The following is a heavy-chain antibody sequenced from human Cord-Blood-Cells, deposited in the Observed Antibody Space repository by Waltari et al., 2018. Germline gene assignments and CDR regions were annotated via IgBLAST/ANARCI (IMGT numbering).Heavy chain of an antibody. Sequence: QVQLQQWGAGLLKPSETLSLTCAVYGGSFSGYYWSWIRQHPGKGLEWIGEINHSGSTNYNPSLKSRVTISVDTSKNQFSLKLSSVTAADTAVYYCARGYSYGYRDYWGQGTLVTVSS. CDR3: ARGYSYGYRDY. V-gene: IGHV4-34*01. D-gene: IGHD5-18*01. J-gene: IGHJ4*02. CDR2: INHSGST. CDR1: GGSFSGYY.